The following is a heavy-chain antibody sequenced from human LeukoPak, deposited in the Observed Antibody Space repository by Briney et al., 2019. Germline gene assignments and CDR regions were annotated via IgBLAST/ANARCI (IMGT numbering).Heavy chain of an antibody. Sequence: GGSLRLSCAASGFTFSSYWMHWVRQAPGKGLVYVSRINSDGSSTSYADSVKGRFTISRDNAKNTLYLQMNSLRAEDTAVYYCARPVAFCSGGSCYENWFDPWGQGTLVTVSS. CDR2: INSDGSST. J-gene: IGHJ5*02. CDR3: ARPVAFCSGGSCYENWFDP. CDR1: GFTFSSYW. D-gene: IGHD2-15*01. V-gene: IGHV3-74*01.